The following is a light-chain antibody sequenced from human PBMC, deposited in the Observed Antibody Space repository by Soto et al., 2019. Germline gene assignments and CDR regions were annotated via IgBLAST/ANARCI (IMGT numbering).Light chain of an antibody. J-gene: IGKJ5*01. V-gene: IGKV1-12*01. Sequence: DIQMSQSPSSLSASVGDRVTITCRASQGISNYLAWYQQKPGKVPKLMIYTASSLQSGVPSRFSGSGFGTDFTLTISSLQPEDFANYYCQQANSFPRVTFGQGTRLEIK. CDR1: QGISNY. CDR3: QQANSFPRVT. CDR2: TAS.